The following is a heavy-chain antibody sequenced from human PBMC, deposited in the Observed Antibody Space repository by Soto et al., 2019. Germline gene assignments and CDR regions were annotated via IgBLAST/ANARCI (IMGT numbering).Heavy chain of an antibody. CDR1: GGSISSSNW. D-gene: IGHD5-12*01. CDR3: ARDPERWLQSYYYCYGMDV. Sequence: QVQLQESGPGLVKPSGTLSLTCAVSGGSISSSNWWSWVRQPPGKGLEWIGEIYHSGSTNYNPSLKSRVTISVDKSKNQFSLKLSSVTAADTAVYYCARDPERWLQSYYYCYGMDVWGQGTTVTVSS. J-gene: IGHJ6*02. CDR2: IYHSGST. V-gene: IGHV4-4*02.